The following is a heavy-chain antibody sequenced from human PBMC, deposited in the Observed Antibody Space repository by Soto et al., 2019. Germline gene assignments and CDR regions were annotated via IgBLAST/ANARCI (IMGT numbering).Heavy chain of an antibody. J-gene: IGHJ4*02. D-gene: IGHD4-17*01. CDR3: ARVLTPVKQYYFEY. V-gene: IGHV1-18*01. Sequence: ASVKVSCKASGYPFTSHGITWVRQAPGQGLEWVGWISAYNGDTKYAQKVQGRVTTTTDTSTSTAYMEVRSLRSDDTAVYYCARVLTPVKQYYFEYWGQGTQVTVSS. CDR1: GYPFTSHG. CDR2: ISAYNGDT.